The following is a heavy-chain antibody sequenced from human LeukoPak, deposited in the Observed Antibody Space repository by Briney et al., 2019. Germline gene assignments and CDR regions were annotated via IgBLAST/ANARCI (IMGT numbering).Heavy chain of an antibody. CDR1: GFIFSNYA. CDR2: IRYDGSNK. V-gene: IGHV3-30*02. D-gene: IGHD6-6*01. Sequence: PGGSLRLSXAASGFIFSNYAMHWVRQAPGKGLEWVTFIRYDGSNKYYAESVKGRFTISRDNSKNTLYLQMNSLRAEDTAVYYCAKAIHSSSSGVVDYWGQGTLVTVSS. J-gene: IGHJ4*02. CDR3: AKAIHSSSSGVVDY.